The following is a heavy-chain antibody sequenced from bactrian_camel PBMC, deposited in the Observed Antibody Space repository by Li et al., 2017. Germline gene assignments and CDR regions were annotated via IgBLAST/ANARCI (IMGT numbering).Heavy chain of an antibody. Sequence: DVQLVESGGGLVQPGGSLRLSCVTSGVFGFTFSSYDMSWVRQAPGKGLEWVSAINSGGGSTYYADSAKARFTISRDNGKNTVYLQMNSLKSEDTAVYFCAIEIRYGGRPGQGTQVTVS. J-gene: IGHJ4*01. V-gene: IGHV3S40*01. CDR1: GVFGFTFSSYD. D-gene: IGHD6*01. CDR2: INSGGGST.